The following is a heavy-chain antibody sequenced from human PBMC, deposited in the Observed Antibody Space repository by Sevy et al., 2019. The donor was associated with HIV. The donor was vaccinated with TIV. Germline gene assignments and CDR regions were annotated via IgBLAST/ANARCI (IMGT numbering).Heavy chain of an antibody. CDR2: IYYSGST. CDR3: ARIRNSYYYMDV. CDR1: GGSISSSSYY. Sequence: SETLSLTCTVSGGSISSSSYYWGWIRQPPGKGLEWIGSIYYSGSTYYNPSLKSRVTISVDTSKNQFSLKLSSVTAADTAVYYCARIRNSYYYMDVWGKRTTVTVSS. J-gene: IGHJ6*03. V-gene: IGHV4-39*01.